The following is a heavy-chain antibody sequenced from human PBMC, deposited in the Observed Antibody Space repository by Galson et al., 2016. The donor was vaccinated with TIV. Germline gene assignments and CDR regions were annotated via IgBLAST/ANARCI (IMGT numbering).Heavy chain of an antibody. Sequence: TLSLTCTVSGGSMTNDDYYWSWVRQSPGKGLEWIGYIHYSGSTDYNPSLKNRVAISADTSKNQFTLNLSSVTAVDTAVYYCARTSVVVSGTPFFDYWGRGTLVTVSS. CDR2: IHYSGST. J-gene: IGHJ4*02. CDR3: ARTSVVVSGTPFFDY. D-gene: IGHD6-19*01. V-gene: IGHV4-30-4*08. CDR1: GGSMTNDDYY.